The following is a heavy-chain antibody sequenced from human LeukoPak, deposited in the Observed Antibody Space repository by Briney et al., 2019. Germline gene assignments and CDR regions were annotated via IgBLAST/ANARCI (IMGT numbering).Heavy chain of an antibody. D-gene: IGHD2-2*01. CDR2: IYHSGST. V-gene: IGHV4-4*02. CDR1: GGSIKSNNW. Sequence: SGTLSLTCAVSGGSIKSNNWWSWVRQPPGKGLEWIGEIYHSGSTNYNPSLRSRVTISVDKSKNQFSLKLSSVTAADTAVYYCARDTGYCSSTSCRYYYYYGMDVWGQGTTVTVSS. CDR3: ARDTGYCSSTSCRYYYYYGMDV. J-gene: IGHJ6*02.